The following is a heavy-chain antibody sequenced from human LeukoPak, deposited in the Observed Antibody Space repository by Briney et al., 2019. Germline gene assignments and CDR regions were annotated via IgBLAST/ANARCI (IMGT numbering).Heavy chain of an antibody. CDR1: GFIFSDYG. V-gene: IGHV3-30*14. CDR2: ISYDGRNI. CDR3: ARVGYDSSGYDYYYGMDV. D-gene: IGHD3-22*01. J-gene: IGHJ6*02. Sequence: PGGTLRLSCEASGFIFSDYGFHWVRQAPGKGLEWVAGISYDGRNIYYADFVKGRFTISRDNSKNTLYLQMNSLRAEDTAVYYCARVGYDSSGYDYYYGMDVWGQGTTVTVSS.